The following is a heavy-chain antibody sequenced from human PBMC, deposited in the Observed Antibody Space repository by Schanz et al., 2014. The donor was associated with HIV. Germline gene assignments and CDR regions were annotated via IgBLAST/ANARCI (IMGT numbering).Heavy chain of an antibody. CDR3: ARGWTGYYTSFDY. V-gene: IGHV3-23*04. CDR1: GFTFSTHW. CDR2: ISISGETT. D-gene: IGHD3-3*01. J-gene: IGHJ4*02. Sequence: EEQLVESGGGLVQPGGSLRLSCAASGFTFSTHWMSWVRQAPGKGLEWVSGISISGETTYYADSVKGRFTISRDNSKNTLYLQMSSLRSEDTAVYYCARGWTGYYTSFDYWGQGTLVTVSS.